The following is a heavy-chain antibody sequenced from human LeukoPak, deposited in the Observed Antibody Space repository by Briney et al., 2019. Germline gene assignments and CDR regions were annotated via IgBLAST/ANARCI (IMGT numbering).Heavy chain of an antibody. D-gene: IGHD1-7*01. CDR1: GYTFTSYG. Sequence: ASVKVSCKASGYTFTSYGISWVRQAPGQGLEWMGWISAYNGNTNYAQKLQGRVTMTTDTSTSTACMELRSLRSDDTAVYYCARDHSLELPFDYWGQGTLVTVSS. J-gene: IGHJ4*02. CDR3: ARDHSLELPFDY. V-gene: IGHV1-18*01. CDR2: ISAYNGNT.